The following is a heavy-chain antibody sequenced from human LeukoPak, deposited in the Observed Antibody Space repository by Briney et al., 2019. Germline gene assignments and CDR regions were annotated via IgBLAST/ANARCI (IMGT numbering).Heavy chain of an antibody. J-gene: IGHJ6*02. CDR1: GGSISSSSYS. V-gene: IGHV4-39*02. Sequence: PSETLSLTCTVSGGSISSSSYSWGWLRQPPGKGLECIGIIYYSGSTYYNPSLKSRVTISVDTSTNQFSLKLSSVTAADTAVYYCARDRVWLQFSTFSRYYYYYGMDVWGQGTTVTVSS. CDR2: IYYSGST. D-gene: IGHD5-24*01. CDR3: ARDRVWLQFSTFSRYYYYYGMDV.